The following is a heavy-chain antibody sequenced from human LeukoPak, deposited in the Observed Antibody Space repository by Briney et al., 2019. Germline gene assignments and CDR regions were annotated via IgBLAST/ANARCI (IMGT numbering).Heavy chain of an antibody. D-gene: IGHD1-26*01. CDR3: ASSGSYRFDY. V-gene: IGHV3-48*02. CDR2: ITASGTAM. J-gene: IGHJ4*02. Sequence: QPGGSLRLSCAASGFTFSSYSMNWVRQVPGKRLEWVSHITASGTAMFYADSVKGRFTISRDNDKNSLYLQMNSLRDEDTAVYYCASSGSYRFDYWGQGTLVNVSS. CDR1: GFTFSSYS.